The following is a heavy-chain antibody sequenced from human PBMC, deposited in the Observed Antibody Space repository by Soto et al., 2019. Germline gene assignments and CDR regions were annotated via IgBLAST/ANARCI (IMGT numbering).Heavy chain of an antibody. D-gene: IGHD1-26*01. Sequence: GGSLRLSCAASGFTFSNAWMSWVRQAPGKGLEWVGRIKSKTDGGTTDYAAPVKGRFTISRDDSKNTLYLQMNSLKTEDTAVYYCTTAPSGSYYEGYYGMDVWGQGTTVTVSS. CDR1: GFTFSNAW. V-gene: IGHV3-15*01. CDR2: IKSKTDGGTT. J-gene: IGHJ6*02. CDR3: TTAPSGSYYEGYYGMDV.